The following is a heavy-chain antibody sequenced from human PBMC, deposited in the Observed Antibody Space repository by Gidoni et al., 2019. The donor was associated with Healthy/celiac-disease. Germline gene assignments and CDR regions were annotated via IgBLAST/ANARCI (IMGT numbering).Heavy chain of an antibody. J-gene: IGHJ3*02. CDR1: GFTFSSYA. Sequence: QVQLVESGGGVAQPGRSLRLSCAASGFTFSSYAMQGVRQAPGKGLEWVAVISYDGSNKYYADSVKGRFTISRDNSKNTLYLQMNSLRAEDTAVYYCARVHYYGSGNAFDIWGQGTMVTVSS. D-gene: IGHD3-10*01. V-gene: IGHV3-30*04. CDR2: ISYDGSNK. CDR3: ARVHYYGSGNAFDI.